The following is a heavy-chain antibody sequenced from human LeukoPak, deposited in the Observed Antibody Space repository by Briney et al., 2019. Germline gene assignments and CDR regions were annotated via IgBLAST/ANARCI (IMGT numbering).Heavy chain of an antibody. CDR1: GYTFTSYG. D-gene: IGHD2-15*01. V-gene: IGHV1-18*01. CDR2: ISAYNGNT. J-gene: IGHJ3*02. Sequence: ASVKVSCKASGYTFTSYGISWVRQAPGQGLEWMGWISAYNGNTNYAQKLQGRVTITADKSTSTAYMELSSLRSEDTAVYYCASSAQKYCSGGSCLAFDIWGQGTMVTVSS. CDR3: ASSAQKYCSGGSCLAFDI.